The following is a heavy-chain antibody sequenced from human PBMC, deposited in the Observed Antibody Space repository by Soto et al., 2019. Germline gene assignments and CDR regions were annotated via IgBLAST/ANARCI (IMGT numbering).Heavy chain of an antibody. CDR3: ARGGDTMVRGVIIYYFYGMDV. D-gene: IGHD3-10*01. CDR1: GYSISSGYY. Sequence: SETLSPSCAVSGYSISSGYYWGWIRQPPGKGLEWSGSIHHSGSTYYNPSLKSRVTIALDTSRNQFSLRLSSVTAADTAVYFCARGGDTMVRGVIIYYFYGMDVWGQGTTVTVSS. CDR2: IHHSGST. J-gene: IGHJ6*02. V-gene: IGHV4-38-2*01.